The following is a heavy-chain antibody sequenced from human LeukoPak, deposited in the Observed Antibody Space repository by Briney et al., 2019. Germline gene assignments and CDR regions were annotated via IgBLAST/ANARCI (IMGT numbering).Heavy chain of an antibody. CDR1: GGSFSGYY. CDR3: AREGVYYDILAAYYRPYYFDF. D-gene: IGHD3-9*01. Sequence: SETLSLTCAVYGGSFSGYYWRWIRQPPGKGLERMGVINHDGSTSYNPSLKSRLTISVDTSKNQFSLKLSSVTAADTAVYYCAREGVYYDILAAYYRPYYFDFWGQGTLVAVYS. V-gene: IGHV4-34*01. CDR2: INHDGST. J-gene: IGHJ4*02.